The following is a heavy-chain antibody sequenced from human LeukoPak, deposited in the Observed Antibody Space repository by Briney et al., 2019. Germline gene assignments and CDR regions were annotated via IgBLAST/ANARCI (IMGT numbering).Heavy chain of an antibody. V-gene: IGHV1-8*01. D-gene: IGHD3-10*01. CDR1: GYTLTSYD. CDR3: ARSRPMVRGVIVYYGMDV. Sequence: ASSVKVSCKSSGYTLTSYDINWVRQASGQGLEWMGWMSPNSGNTGSAQKFQGRVSMTSTTSIRTAYMELSSMRSEDTAVYYCARSRPMVRGVIVYYGMDVWGQGTTVTVSS. J-gene: IGHJ6*02. CDR2: MSPNSGNT.